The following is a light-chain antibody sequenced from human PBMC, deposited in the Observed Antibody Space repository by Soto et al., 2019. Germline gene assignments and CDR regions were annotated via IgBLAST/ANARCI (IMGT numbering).Light chain of an antibody. CDR1: SSNIGNNY. CDR3: GTWDDSLSGMV. J-gene: IGLJ2*01. V-gene: IGLV1-51*01. CDR2: DNS. Sequence: QSALTQPPSVSAAPGQKVAISCSGSSSNIGNNYVSWYQQLPGTAPKLLIHDNSERPSGIPDRFSGSKSGASATLGITGLQTGDEADYYCGTWDDSLSGMVFGGGTKVTVL.